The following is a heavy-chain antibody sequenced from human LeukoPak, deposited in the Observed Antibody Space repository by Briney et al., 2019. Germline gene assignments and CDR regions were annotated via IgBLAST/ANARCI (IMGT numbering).Heavy chain of an antibody. V-gene: IGHV5-51*01. J-gene: IGHJ4*02. CDR3: ARASRDGYNQNFDY. Sequence: GESLKISCKAYGYNFFSNYWIAWVRQMPGKGLEWMGILYPGESDSRYSPPFQGQVTISADKSISTAYLQWSSLKDSDTATYYCARASRDGYNQNFDYWGQGTLVTVSS. CDR2: LYPGESDS. CDR1: GYNFFSNYW. D-gene: IGHD5-24*01.